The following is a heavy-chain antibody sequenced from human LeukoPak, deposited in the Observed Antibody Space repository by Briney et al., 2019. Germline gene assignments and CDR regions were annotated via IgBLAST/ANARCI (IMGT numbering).Heavy chain of an antibody. CDR3: ARDIGSSWYAVWYDP. J-gene: IGHJ5*02. Sequence: SETLSLTCTISGGSISSYYWSWIRQPAGKGLEWIGRVYTSGSTSYNPSLKSRVTMSVDTSKNQFSLKLSSVTAADTAVYYCARDIGSSWYAVWYDPWGQGTLVTVSS. V-gene: IGHV4-4*07. CDR2: VYTSGST. D-gene: IGHD6-13*01. CDR1: GGSISSYY.